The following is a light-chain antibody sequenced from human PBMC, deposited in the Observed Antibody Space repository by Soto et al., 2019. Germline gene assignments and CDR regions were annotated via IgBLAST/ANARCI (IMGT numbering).Light chain of an antibody. CDR3: QQYGYSPIT. V-gene: IGKV3-20*01. J-gene: IGKJ5*01. Sequence: IVLTQSPATLSLSPGERATLSCRASQSVSSTYLAWYQLKPGQAPRLLIYGASSRATGIPDRFSGSGSGTDFTLTISRLEPEDFALYYCQQYGYSPITFGQGTRLEIK. CDR2: GAS. CDR1: QSVSSTY.